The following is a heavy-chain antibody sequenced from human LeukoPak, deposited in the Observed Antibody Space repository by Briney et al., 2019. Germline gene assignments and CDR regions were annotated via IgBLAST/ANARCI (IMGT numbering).Heavy chain of an antibody. CDR3: ARQNPDYYDSSGYTY. CDR1: GYTFTSYG. V-gene: IGHV1-18*01. J-gene: IGHJ4*02. D-gene: IGHD3-22*01. CDR2: ISAYSGNT. Sequence: ASVKVSCKASGYTFTSYGISWVRQAPGQGLEWMGWISAYSGNTNYAQKLQGRVTMTTDTSTSTAYMELRSLRSDDTAVYYCARQNPDYYDSSGYTYWGQGTLVTVSS.